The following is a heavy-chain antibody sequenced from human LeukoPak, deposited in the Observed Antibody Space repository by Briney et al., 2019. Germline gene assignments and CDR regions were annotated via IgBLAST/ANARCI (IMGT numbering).Heavy chain of an antibody. D-gene: IGHD3-22*01. CDR2: IYHSGST. J-gene: IGHJ4*02. CDR1: GGSISSSNW. CDR3: ARGGVYDSCDY. V-gene: IGHV4-4*02. Sequence: SETLSLTCAVSGGSISSSNWWSWVRQPPGKGLEWIGEIYHSGSTYYNPSLKSRVTISVDTSKNQFSLKLSSVTAADTAVYYCARGGVYDSCDYWGQGTLVTVSS.